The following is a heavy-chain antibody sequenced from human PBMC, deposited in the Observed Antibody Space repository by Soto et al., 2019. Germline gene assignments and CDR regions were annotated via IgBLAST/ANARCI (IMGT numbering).Heavy chain of an antibody. V-gene: IGHV4-39*01. CDR1: GGSISSSTYY. J-gene: IGHJ4*02. Sequence: QLQLQESGPGLVKPSETLSLTCTVSGGSISSSTYYWGWIRQSPGKGLEWIGSIFYSGSTYFNPSFNSPVTISVDTSKNQFSLTLNSVTVADTAVYYCASLSYEPLWWGQGTLVTVSS. CDR2: IFYSGST. CDR3: ASLSYEPLW. D-gene: IGHD3-3*01.